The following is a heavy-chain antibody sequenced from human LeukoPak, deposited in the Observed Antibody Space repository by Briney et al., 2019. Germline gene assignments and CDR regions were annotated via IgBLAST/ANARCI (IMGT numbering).Heavy chain of an antibody. D-gene: IGHD1-26*01. J-gene: IGHJ6*04. V-gene: IGHV3-21*01. CDR2: ISSTSTYI. CDR3: ACLVGATQDV. Sequence: TSGGSLRLSCAASGFTFSSYSMNWVRHAPGKGLEWVSSISSTSTYIYYADSVKGRFTISRDNAKNSLYLQMNSLRAEDTAVYYCACLVGATQDVWGKGTTVIVSS. CDR1: GFTFSSYS.